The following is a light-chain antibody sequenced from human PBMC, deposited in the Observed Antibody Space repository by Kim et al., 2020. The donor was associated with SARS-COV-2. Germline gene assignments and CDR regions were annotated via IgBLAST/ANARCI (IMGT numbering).Light chain of an antibody. Sequence: SYELTQDPAVSVGLGQTVTITCRGDSLKTSYAGWSQQKAGKAPVLVIYDKNSRPSGVPDRFSGSSSGNTASLTITGAQAEDEAEYYCNSRDTTGYHVIFGGGTQLTVL. J-gene: IGLJ2*01. V-gene: IGLV3-19*01. CDR3: NSRDTTGYHVI. CDR2: DKN. CDR1: SLKTSY.